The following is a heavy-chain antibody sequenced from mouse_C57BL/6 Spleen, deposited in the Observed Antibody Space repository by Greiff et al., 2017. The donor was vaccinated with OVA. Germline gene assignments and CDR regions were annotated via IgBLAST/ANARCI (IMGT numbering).Heavy chain of an antibody. CDR3: TTFARRAMDY. V-gene: IGHV14-4*01. Sequence: VHVKQSGAELVRPGASVKLSCTASGFNIKDDYMHWVKQRPEQGLEWIGWIDPENGDTEYASKFQGKATITADTSSNTAYLQLSSLTSEDTAVYYCTTFARRAMDYWGQGTSVTVSS. CDR1: GFNIKDDY. CDR2: IDPENGDT. J-gene: IGHJ4*01. D-gene: IGHD6-1*01.